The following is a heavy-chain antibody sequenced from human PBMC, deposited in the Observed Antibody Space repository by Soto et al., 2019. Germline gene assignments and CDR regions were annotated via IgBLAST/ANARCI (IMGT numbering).Heavy chain of an antibody. J-gene: IGHJ3*02. CDR3: ATDYHYLSNAYYSDVFDI. V-gene: IGHV1-18*01. CDR1: GYTFTSYG. Sequence: QAQLVQSGAEVKKPGASVTVSCKASGYTFTSYGISWVRQAPGQWLQWMGWVSAYDGDTNYAQKLQGRVTMTTDTATTTAYMELRSLRSDDTAVYYGATDYHYLSNAYYSDVFDIWGQGTMVTVSS. D-gene: IGHD3-10*01. CDR2: VSAYDGDT.